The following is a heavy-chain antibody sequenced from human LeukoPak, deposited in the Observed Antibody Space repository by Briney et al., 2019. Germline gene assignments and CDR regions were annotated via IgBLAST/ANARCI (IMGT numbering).Heavy chain of an antibody. D-gene: IGHD3-22*01. V-gene: IGHV4-39*01. CDR2: IYYSGST. CDR3: ARLHITMIVVVITDWYFDL. J-gene: IGHJ2*01. Sequence: SETLSLTCTVSGGSISSSSYYWGWIRQPPGKGLEWIGSIYYSGSTYYNPSLKSRVTISVDTSKNQFSLKLSSVTAADTAVYYCARLHITMIVVVITDWYFDLWGQGTLVTVSS. CDR1: GGSISSSSYY.